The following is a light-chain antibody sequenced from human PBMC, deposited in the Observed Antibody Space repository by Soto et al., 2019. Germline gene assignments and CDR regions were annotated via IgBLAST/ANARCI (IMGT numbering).Light chain of an antibody. Sequence: QSALTQPASVSGSPGQSITISCTGTSSDIGGYNDVSWYQQHPGKAPNLMIYPVITRPSGVSNRFSGSKSGNTASLTISGLQAEDEDDYFCSSYTSSSTVIFGGGTKLTVL. CDR3: SSYTSSSTVI. CDR1: SSDIGGYND. V-gene: IGLV2-14*01. J-gene: IGLJ2*01. CDR2: PVI.